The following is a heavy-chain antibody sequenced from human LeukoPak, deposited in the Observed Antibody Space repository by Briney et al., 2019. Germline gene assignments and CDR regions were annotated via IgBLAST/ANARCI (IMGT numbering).Heavy chain of an antibody. CDR3: AKAPWTIFGVVPFDY. V-gene: IGHV3-23*01. D-gene: IGHD3-3*01. J-gene: IGHJ4*02. CDR2: ISGSGGST. Sequence: TGGSLRLSCAASGFTVSSNYMSWVRQAPGKGLEWVSAISGSGGSTYYADSVKGRFTISRDNSKNTLYLQMNSLRAEDTAVYYCAKAPWTIFGVVPFDYWGQGTLVTVSS. CDR1: GFTVSSNY.